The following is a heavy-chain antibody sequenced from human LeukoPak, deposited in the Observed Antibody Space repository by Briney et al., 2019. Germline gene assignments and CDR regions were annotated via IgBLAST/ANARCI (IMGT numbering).Heavy chain of an antibody. D-gene: IGHD3-10*01. J-gene: IGHJ3*02. CDR3: ARLQPLWVGDKSAFDI. CDR2: IYYSGST. Sequence: SETLSFTCTVSGGPIGSYYWSWIRQPPGKGLEWIGYIYYSGSTNYNPSLKSRVTISVDTSKNQFSLKLSSVTAADTAVYYCARLQPLWVGDKSAFDIWCQGTMVTVSS. CDR1: GGPIGSYY. V-gene: IGHV4-59*08.